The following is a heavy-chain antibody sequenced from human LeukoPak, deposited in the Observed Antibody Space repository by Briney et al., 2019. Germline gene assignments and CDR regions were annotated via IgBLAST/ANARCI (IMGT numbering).Heavy chain of an antibody. Sequence: ASVKVSCKASGYTFTSYDINWVRQATGQGLEWMGRIDPNNGGTNYAQNFQGWVTMTRDTSISTAYMELNRLRSDDTAVYYCARDMAITHGAFDIWGQGTMVTVSS. D-gene: IGHD3-22*01. CDR3: ARDMAITHGAFDI. V-gene: IGHV1-2*04. CDR2: IDPNNGGT. J-gene: IGHJ3*02. CDR1: GYTFTSYD.